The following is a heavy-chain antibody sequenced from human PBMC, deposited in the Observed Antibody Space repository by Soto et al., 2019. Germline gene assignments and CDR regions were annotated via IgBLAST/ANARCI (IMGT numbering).Heavy chain of an antibody. J-gene: IGHJ5*02. Sequence: SETLSLTCAVSGDSISSGGYSWSWIRRPPGKGLEWIGYIYHSGSTYYNPSLKSRVTISVDRSKNQFSLKLSSVTAADTAVYYCARVPGPWGQGTLVTAPQ. CDR1: GDSISSGGYS. V-gene: IGHV4-30-2*01. CDR2: IYHSGST. CDR3: ARVPGP.